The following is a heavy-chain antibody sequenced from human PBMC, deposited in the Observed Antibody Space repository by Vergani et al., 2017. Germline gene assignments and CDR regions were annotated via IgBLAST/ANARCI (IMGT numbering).Heavy chain of an antibody. D-gene: IGHD1-7*01. CDR1: GSSISSGSYY. V-gene: IGHV4-61*02. CDR2: IYTSGRT. CDR3: AALHPLELPDAFDI. Sequence: QVQLQESGPGLVKPSQTLSLTCTVSGSSISSGSYYWSWIRQPAGKGLEWIGRIYTSGRTNYNPSLKSRVTMSVDTSKNQFSLKLRSVTAADTAVYYCAALHPLELPDAFDIWGQGTMVTVSS. J-gene: IGHJ3*02.